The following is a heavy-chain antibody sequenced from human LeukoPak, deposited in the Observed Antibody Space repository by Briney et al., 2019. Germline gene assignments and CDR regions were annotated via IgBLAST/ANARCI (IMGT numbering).Heavy chain of an antibody. CDR3: AREKGSSSWLVDAFDI. CDR1: GGTFSSYA. J-gene: IGHJ3*02. D-gene: IGHD6-13*01. V-gene: IGHV1-69*13. Sequence: ASVTVSCTASGGTFSSYAISWVRQAPGQGLEWMGGIIPIFGTANYAQKFQGRVTITADESTSTAYMELSSLRSEDTAVYYCAREKGSSSWLVDAFDIWGQGTMVTVSS. CDR2: IIPIFGTA.